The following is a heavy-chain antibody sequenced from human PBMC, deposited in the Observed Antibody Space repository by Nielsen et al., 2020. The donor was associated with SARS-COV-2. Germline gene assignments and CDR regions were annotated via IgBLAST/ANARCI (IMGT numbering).Heavy chain of an antibody. J-gene: IGHJ3*02. CDR1: GFSASSHD. CDR3: ARVNRITICGVVVIDAFDI. Sequence: ESLKISCAASGFSASSHDMNWVRQAPGKGLEWVSVISDSGDSAYYADSVKGRFTISRDNSKNTGYLQMNSLRAEDTAVYYCARVNRITICGVVVIDAFDIWGQGTMVTVSS. V-gene: IGHV3-23*01. D-gene: IGHD3-3*01. CDR2: ISDSGDSA.